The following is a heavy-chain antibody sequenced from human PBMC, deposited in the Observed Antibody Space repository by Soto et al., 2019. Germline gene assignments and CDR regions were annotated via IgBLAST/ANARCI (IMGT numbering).Heavy chain of an antibody. CDR1: GYTLTELS. D-gene: IGHD3-10*01. J-gene: IGHJ5*02. V-gene: IGHV1-24*01. Sequence: DSVKVSCKVSGYTLTELSMHWVRQAPGKGLEWMGGFDPEDGETIYAQKFQDRVTMTEDTSTETAYMELSSLRSEDTAVYYCATALLWFGTSPIPLHPWGQGTLVTVYS. CDR3: ATALLWFGTSPIPLHP. CDR2: FDPEDGET.